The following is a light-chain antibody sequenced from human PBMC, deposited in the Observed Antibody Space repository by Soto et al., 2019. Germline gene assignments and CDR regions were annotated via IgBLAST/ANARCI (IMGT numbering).Light chain of an antibody. CDR3: QQRSNWPPT. V-gene: IGKV3-11*01. J-gene: IGKJ4*01. CDR2: DAS. CDR1: QGVSSY. Sequence: EIVLTQSPATLSLSPGERGTLSCRASQGVSSYLAWYQQKPGQAPRLPIYDASNRATGIPARFSGSGSGTDFTLTISSLEPEDFAIYYCQQRSNWPPTFGGGTKV.